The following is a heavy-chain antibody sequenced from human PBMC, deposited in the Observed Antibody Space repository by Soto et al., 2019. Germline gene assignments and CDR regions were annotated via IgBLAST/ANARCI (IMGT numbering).Heavy chain of an antibody. CDR3: AKIGIRRTYYDFWSDAFDI. J-gene: IGHJ3*02. V-gene: IGHV3-30*18. Sequence: QVQLVESGGGVVQPGRSLRLSCAASGFTFSSYGMHWVRQAPGKGLEWVAVISYDGSNKYYADSVKGRFTISRDNSKNTLYLQMNSLRAEDTAVYYCAKIGIRRTYYDFWSDAFDIWGQGTMVTVSS. CDR1: GFTFSSYG. D-gene: IGHD3-3*01. CDR2: ISYDGSNK.